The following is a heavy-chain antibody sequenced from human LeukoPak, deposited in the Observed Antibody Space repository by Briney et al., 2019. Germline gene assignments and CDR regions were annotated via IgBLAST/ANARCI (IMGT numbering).Heavy chain of an antibody. CDR2: IYPIDSDI. J-gene: IGHJ4*02. Sequence: GESLKISCKGLEYSFAYYWIAWVRQMPGKGLEWMGIIYPIDSDIRYSPSFQGQVTISADKSSSTAYLQWSSLRASDTAMYYCARQDGEGAYYFDYWGQGTLVTVSS. CDR3: ARQDGEGAYYFDY. V-gene: IGHV5-51*01. CDR1: EYSFAYYW. D-gene: IGHD3-16*01.